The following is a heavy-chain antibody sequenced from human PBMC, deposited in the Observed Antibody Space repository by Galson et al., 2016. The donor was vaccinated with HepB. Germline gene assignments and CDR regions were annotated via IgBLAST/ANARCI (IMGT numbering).Heavy chain of an antibody. D-gene: IGHD2-15*01. CDR2: IYHSEYT. V-gene: IGHV4-4*02. J-gene: IGHJ6*02. CDR1: GDSISSTNW. Sequence: ETLSLTCTVSGDSISSTNWWSWVRQSPGKGLEWIGEIYHSEYTNYNPYLESRVTMSVDKSKNQFYLSLTSVTAPDTAVYYCARDFLRDIVVLPTSRTYYYYGMDVWGQGTTVTVSS. CDR3: ARDFLRDIVVLPTSRTYYYYGMDV.